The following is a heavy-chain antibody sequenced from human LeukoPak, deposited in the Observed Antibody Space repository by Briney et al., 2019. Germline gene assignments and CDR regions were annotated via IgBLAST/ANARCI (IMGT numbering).Heavy chain of an antibody. CDR3: ARTLSWTTDSYYYMDV. CDR2: MNPNSGNT. Sequence: VASVKVSCKASGYTFTSYDSKWVRQATGQGLEWMGWMNPNSGNTGYAQKFQGRVTMTKNTPITTAYMELSSVRSEDTAVYYCARTLSWTTDSYYYMDVWGKGTTVTVSS. D-gene: IGHD3/OR15-3a*01. J-gene: IGHJ6*03. V-gene: IGHV1-8*01. CDR1: GYTFTSYD.